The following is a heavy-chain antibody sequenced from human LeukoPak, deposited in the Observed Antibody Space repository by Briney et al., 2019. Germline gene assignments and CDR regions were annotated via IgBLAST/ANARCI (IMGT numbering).Heavy chain of an antibody. Sequence: SEALSLTCTVSGGSVSSGSYYWSWIRQPPGKGLEWIGYIYYSGSTNYNPSLKSRVTISVDTSKNQFSLKLSSVTAADTAVYYCARDKRTIFGVVTPAYYYYGMDVWGQGTTVTVSS. CDR1: GGSVSSGSYY. D-gene: IGHD3-3*01. CDR2: IYYSGST. J-gene: IGHJ6*02. V-gene: IGHV4-61*01. CDR3: ARDKRTIFGVVTPAYYYYGMDV.